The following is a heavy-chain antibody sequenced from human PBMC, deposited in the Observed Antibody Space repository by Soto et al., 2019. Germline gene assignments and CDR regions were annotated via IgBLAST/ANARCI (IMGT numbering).Heavy chain of an antibody. V-gene: IGHV3-23*01. D-gene: IGHD1-26*01. J-gene: IGHJ6*02. Sequence: EVQVLESGGDLVQPGGSLRLSCAASGFTFSTYAMSWVRQAPGKGLEWVSAILTDGSTYYADSVRGRFTISRDNSKSTLYLQMNSLRAEDTAIYYCATYLLPVYYGLDVWGQGTTVTVSS. CDR2: ILTDGST. CDR3: ATYLLPVYYGLDV. CDR1: GFTFSTYA.